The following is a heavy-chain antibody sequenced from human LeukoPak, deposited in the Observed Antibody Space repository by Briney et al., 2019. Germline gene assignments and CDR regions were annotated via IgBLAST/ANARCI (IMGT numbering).Heavy chain of an antibody. CDR1: GFTFDDYA. Sequence: GGSLRLSCAASGFTFDDYAMHWVRQAPGKGLEWVSGISWNSGSIGYADSVKGRFTISRDNAKNSLYLQMNSLRAEDTAVYYCASTGGLMVRGVIDYWGQGTLVTVSS. CDR2: ISWNSGSI. D-gene: IGHD3-10*01. V-gene: IGHV3-9*01. CDR3: ASTGGLMVRGVIDY. J-gene: IGHJ4*02.